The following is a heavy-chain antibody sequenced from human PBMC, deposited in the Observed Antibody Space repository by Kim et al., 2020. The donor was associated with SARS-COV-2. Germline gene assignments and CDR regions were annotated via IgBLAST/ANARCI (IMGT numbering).Heavy chain of an antibody. Sequence: VKGRFTISRDNSKNAGYLQMNSLRAEDTAVYYCARYRDGYSYGSSGMDVWGQGTTVTVSS. J-gene: IGHJ6*02. V-gene: IGHV3-30*07. D-gene: IGHD5-18*01. CDR3: ARYRDGYSYGSSGMDV.